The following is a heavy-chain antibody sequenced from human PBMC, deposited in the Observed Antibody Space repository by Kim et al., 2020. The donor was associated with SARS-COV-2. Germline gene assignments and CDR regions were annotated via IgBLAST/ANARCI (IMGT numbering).Heavy chain of an antibody. V-gene: IGHV3-33*01. CDR2: IWYDGSNK. CDR3: ARGVEWLLSHYYYGMDV. CDR1: GFTFSSYG. Sequence: GGSLRLSCAASGFTFSSYGMRWVRQAPGKGLEWVAVIWYDGSNKYYADSVKGRFTISRDNSKNTLYLQMNSLRAEDTAVYYCARGVEWLLSHYYYGMDVWGQGTTVTVSS. J-gene: IGHJ6*02. D-gene: IGHD3-3*01.